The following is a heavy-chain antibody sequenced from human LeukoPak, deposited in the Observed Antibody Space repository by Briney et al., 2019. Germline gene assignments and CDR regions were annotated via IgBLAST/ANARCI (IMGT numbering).Heavy chain of an antibody. CDR2: IYYSGST. CDR3: ARVGVLRYFDWLFTFDY. V-gene: IGHV4-39*07. CDR1: GGSISSSSYY. Sequence: SETLSLTCTVSGGSISSSSYYWGWIRQPPGKGLEWIGSIYYSGSTNYNPSLKSRVTISVDTSKNQFSLKLSSVTAADTAVYYCARVGVLRYFDWLFTFDYWGQGTLVTVSS. D-gene: IGHD3-9*01. J-gene: IGHJ4*02.